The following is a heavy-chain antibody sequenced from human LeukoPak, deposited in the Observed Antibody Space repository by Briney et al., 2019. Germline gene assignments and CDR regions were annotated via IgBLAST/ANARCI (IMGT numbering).Heavy chain of an antibody. CDR3: ARGAYGGNSNWFDS. D-gene: IGHD4-23*01. J-gene: IGHJ5*01. CDR2: INTDGSSR. CDR1: GFSFSNYW. V-gene: IGHV3-74*03. Sequence: GGSLRLSCAASGFSFSNYWMQWVRQAPGKGLVWVSRINTDGSSRTYADSVKGRFTISRDNAKNTLSLQMNSLTAGDTALYYCARGAYGGNSNWFDSWGQGTLVTVSS.